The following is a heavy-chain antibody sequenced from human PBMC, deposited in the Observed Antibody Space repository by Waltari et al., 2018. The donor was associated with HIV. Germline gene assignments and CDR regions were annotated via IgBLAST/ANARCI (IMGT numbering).Heavy chain of an antibody. J-gene: IGHJ6*02. CDR1: GGSISSGSSY. Sequence: QVQLQESGPGLVKPSQTLSLTCTVSGGSISSGSSYWSWIRQPAGKGLVWIGRIYTSGNTDYNPSLKSRVTISVDTSKNQFSLKLTSVTAADTAVYYCARARVRSGYGLYYYYGMDVWGQGTTVTVSS. CDR2: IYTSGNT. D-gene: IGHD5-12*01. CDR3: ARARVRSGYGLYYYYGMDV. V-gene: IGHV4-61*02.